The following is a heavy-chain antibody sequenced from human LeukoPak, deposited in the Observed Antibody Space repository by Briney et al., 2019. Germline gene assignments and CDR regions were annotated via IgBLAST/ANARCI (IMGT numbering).Heavy chain of an antibody. J-gene: IGHJ4*02. V-gene: IGHV4-61*02. CDR1: GASISSGSYY. D-gene: IGHD5-24*01. CDR3: ARRRDSNIKYYFDY. Sequence: SETLSLTCTVSGASISSGSYYWSWIRQPAGKGLEWIGRIYTSGSTNYNPSLKSRVTISVDTSKNQFSLKLTSVTAADTAVYYCARRRDSNIKYYFDYWGQGTLVTVPS. CDR2: IYTSGST.